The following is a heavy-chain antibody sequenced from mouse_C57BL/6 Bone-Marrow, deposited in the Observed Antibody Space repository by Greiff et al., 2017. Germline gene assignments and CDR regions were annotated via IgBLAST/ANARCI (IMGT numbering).Heavy chain of an antibody. Sequence: VQLQQSGAELVKPGASVKMSCKASGYTFTNYWITWVKQRPGQGLEWIGDIYPGSGSTNYNEKFKSKATLTVDTSSSTAYMQLSSLTSEDSAVYYCARQGWLRFAMDYWGQGTSVTVSS. CDR3: ARQGWLRFAMDY. J-gene: IGHJ4*01. CDR2: IYPGSGST. CDR1: GYTFTNYW. D-gene: IGHD2-2*01. V-gene: IGHV1-55*01.